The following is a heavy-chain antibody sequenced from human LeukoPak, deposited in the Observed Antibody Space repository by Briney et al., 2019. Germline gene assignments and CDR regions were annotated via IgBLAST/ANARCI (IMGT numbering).Heavy chain of an antibody. CDR1: GYTFAGYY. CDR2: INPNNGGT. Sequence: AASVKVSCKASGYTFAGYYIHWVRQAPGQGLEWMGRINPNNGGTNYAQKFQGRVTMTRDMSMSTAYMELSRLRSVDTAVYYCAGEDNSSGYRPFDIWGQGTMVTVPS. D-gene: IGHD3-22*01. CDR3: AGEDNSSGYRPFDI. J-gene: IGHJ3*02. V-gene: IGHV1-2*06.